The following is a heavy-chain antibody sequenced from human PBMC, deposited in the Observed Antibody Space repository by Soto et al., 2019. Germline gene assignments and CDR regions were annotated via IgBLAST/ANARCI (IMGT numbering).Heavy chain of an antibody. Sequence: ASLKVSCKASGYTFTSYGISWVRQAPGQGLEWMGWISAYNGNTNYAQKLQGRVTMTTDTSTSTAYMELRSLRSDDTAVYYCARGVRVAVAGTPNWLDPWGQGTLVTVSS. CDR3: ARGVRVAVAGTPNWLDP. V-gene: IGHV1-18*01. J-gene: IGHJ5*02. CDR1: GYTFTSYG. D-gene: IGHD6-19*01. CDR2: ISAYNGNT.